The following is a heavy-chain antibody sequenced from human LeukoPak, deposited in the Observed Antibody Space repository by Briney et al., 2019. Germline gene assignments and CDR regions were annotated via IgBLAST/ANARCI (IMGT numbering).Heavy chain of an antibody. J-gene: IGHJ4*02. CDR3: ARRGTAYCRGGNCYSDKYFDY. CDR2: INYSGNT. Sequence: TSETLSLTCAVYGGTLSGYYWTWIRQTPGKGLEWIGEINYSGNTNYNRSLKSRVTISADTSKNQFSLKLSSVTAADTAVYYCARRGTAYCRGGNCYSDKYFDYWGQGTQVTVSS. V-gene: IGHV4-34*01. D-gene: IGHD2-15*01. CDR1: GGTLSGYY.